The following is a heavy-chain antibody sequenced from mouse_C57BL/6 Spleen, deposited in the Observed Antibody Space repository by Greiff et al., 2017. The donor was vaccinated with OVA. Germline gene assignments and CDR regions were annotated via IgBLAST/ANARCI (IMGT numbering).Heavy chain of an antibody. CDR2: IWGDGST. J-gene: IGHJ2*01. V-gene: IGHV2-3*01. CDR1: GFSFTSYG. CDR3: AKEGDEYDHSYFDY. Sequence: VMLVESGPGLVAPSQSLSITCTVSGFSFTSYGVSWVRQPPGKGLEWLGVIWGDGSTNYHSALISRLRISKDNSKSQVFLKLNSLQTDDTATYYCAKEGDEYDHSYFDYWGQGTTLTVSS. D-gene: IGHD2-10*02.